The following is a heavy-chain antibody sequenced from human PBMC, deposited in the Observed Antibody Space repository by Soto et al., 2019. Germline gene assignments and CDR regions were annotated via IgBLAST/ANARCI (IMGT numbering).Heavy chain of an antibody. V-gene: IGHV1-69*08. D-gene: IGHD4-17*01. CDR2: IIPILNTV. CDR3: ARRYGASFDY. J-gene: IGHJ4*02. Sequence: SLKVSCKASGGTFSTYTISWVRQAPGQGLEWMGRIIPILNTVNYAQKFQGRVTITADKSTSTAYMELSSLRSADTAVYYCARRYGASFDYWGQGTLVTVSS. CDR1: GGTFSTYT.